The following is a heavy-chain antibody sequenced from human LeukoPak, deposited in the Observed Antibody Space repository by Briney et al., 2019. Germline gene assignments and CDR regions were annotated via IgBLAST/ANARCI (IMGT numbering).Heavy chain of an antibody. CDR1: GFTFSGYA. D-gene: IGHD2-8*01. J-gene: IGHJ6*02. Sequence: GGSLRLSCAASGFTFSGYAMHWVRQAPGKGLEYVSAISSNGGSTYYANSVKGRFTISRDNSKNTLYLQMGSLRAEDMAVYYYARGLLLHGGCCSYGMDVWGLGTTVTVSS. V-gene: IGHV3-64*01. CDR2: ISSNGGST. CDR3: ARGLLLHGGCCSYGMDV.